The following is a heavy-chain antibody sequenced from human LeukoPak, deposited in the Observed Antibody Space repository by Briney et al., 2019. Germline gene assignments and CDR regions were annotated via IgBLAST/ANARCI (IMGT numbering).Heavy chain of an antibody. CDR1: GGSFSGYY. V-gene: IGHV4-34*01. D-gene: IGHD3-22*01. Sequence: SETLSLTCAVYGGSFSGYYWSWMRQPPGKGLEWIGEINHSGSTNYNPSLKSRVTISVDTSKNQFSLKLSSVTAADTAVYYCARKKFHYDSSGYYYGFDPWGQGTLVTVSS. CDR2: INHSGST. CDR3: ARKKFHYDSSGYYYGFDP. J-gene: IGHJ5*02.